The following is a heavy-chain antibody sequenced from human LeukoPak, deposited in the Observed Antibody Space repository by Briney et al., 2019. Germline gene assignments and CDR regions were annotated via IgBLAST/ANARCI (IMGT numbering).Heavy chain of an antibody. Sequence: PGGSLRLSCAASGFTFNSYSMSWVRQAPGKGLEWVSYISSSSSNMFYADSVKGRFTISRDNAKNSLYLQMNSLRDEDTAVYYCVREAQHLVDLYYYYYYMDVWGKGTTVTVSS. D-gene: IGHD6-13*01. V-gene: IGHV3-48*02. CDR3: VREAQHLVDLYYYYYYMDV. J-gene: IGHJ6*03. CDR1: GFTFNSYS. CDR2: ISSSSSNM.